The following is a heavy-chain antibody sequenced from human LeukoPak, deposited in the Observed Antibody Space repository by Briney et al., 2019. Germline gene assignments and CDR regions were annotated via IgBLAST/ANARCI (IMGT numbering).Heavy chain of an antibody. CDR1: GFTFSSYE. CDR3: AELGITMIRGV. D-gene: IGHD3-22*01. J-gene: IGHJ6*04. Sequence: GGSLRLSCAASGFTFSSYEMNWVRQAPGKGLEWVSYISSSGNTIYYADSVKGRFTISRDNAKNSLYLQMNSLRAEDTAVYYCAELGITMIRGVWGKGTTVTISS. V-gene: IGHV3-48*03. CDR2: ISSSGNTI.